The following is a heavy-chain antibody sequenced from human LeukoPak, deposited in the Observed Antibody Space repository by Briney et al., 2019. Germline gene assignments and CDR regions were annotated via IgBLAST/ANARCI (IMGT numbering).Heavy chain of an antibody. CDR1: GFIFSNYG. D-gene: IGHD5-24*01. CDR3: AKDRWLRGYSDY. Sequence: GGSLRLSCTTSGFIFSNYGMHWVRQASGKGLEWVAFIRHDGSNKYYADSVKGRCTISRDNSKKTVYLQMNSLRTEDTAVYYCAKDRWLRGYSDYWGQGTLVTVSS. CDR2: IRHDGSNK. J-gene: IGHJ4*02. V-gene: IGHV3-30*02.